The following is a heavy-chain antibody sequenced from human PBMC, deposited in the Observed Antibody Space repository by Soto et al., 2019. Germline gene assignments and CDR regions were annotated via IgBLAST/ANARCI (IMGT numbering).Heavy chain of an antibody. CDR3: AGGQYYFDY. V-gene: IGHV3-30*03. CDR2: ISYDGRNK. D-gene: IGHD2-15*01. J-gene: IGHJ4*02. Sequence: QVQLVESGGGVVQPGRSLRLSCAASGFPFSSYGMHWVRQAPGKGLEWVAHISYDGRNKHYTDSVKGRFTISRDNSKNTLYLQLSRLRAEDTAVYYCAGGQYYFDYCGQGTRVSVSS. CDR1: GFPFSSYG.